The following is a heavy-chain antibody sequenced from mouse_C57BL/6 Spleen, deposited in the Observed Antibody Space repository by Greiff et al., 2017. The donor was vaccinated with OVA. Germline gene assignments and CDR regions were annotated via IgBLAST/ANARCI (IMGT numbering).Heavy chain of an antibody. J-gene: IGHJ3*01. CDR3: AREGGNLAWFAY. CDR1: GYTFTSYW. D-gene: IGHD2-1*01. Sequence: QVQLQQSGAELVKPGASVKMSCKASGYTFTSYWITWVKQRPGQGLEWIGDIYPGSGSTYYNEKFKSKATLTVDTSSSTAYMPLSSLTSEASAVDYCAREGGNLAWFAYWGQGTLVTVSA. V-gene: IGHV1-55*01. CDR2: IYPGSGST.